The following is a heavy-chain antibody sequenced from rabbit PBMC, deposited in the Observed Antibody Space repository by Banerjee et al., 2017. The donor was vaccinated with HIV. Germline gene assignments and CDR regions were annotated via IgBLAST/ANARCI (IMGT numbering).Heavy chain of an antibody. J-gene: IGHJ6*01. Sequence: QEQLEESGGDLVKPEGSLTLTCTASGFSFSGSYWICWVRQAPGEGLEWIACIGSGSGNTGYATWAKGRFTISKSSSTTVTLQMTSLTAADTATYFCARDFAGDSYYYGLDLWGQGTLVTVS. D-gene: IGHD8-1*01. CDR1: GFSFSGSYW. CDR2: IGSGSGNT. CDR3: ARDFAGDSYYYGLDL. V-gene: IGHV1S45*01.